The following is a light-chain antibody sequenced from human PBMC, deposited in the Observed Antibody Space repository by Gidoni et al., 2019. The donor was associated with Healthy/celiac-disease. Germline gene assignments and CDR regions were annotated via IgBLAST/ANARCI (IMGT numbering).Light chain of an antibody. CDR1: QSVLYSSNNKNY. V-gene: IGKV4-1*01. CDR2: WAS. J-gene: IGKJ4*01. CDR3: QQYYSTPLT. Sequence: DIVMTQSPDSLAVSLGGRATINCKSSQSVLYSSNNKNYLAWYQQKPGQPPKLLIYWASTRESGVPDRFSGSGSGTDFTLTISSLQAEDVAVSYCQQYYSTPLTFGGGTKVEIK.